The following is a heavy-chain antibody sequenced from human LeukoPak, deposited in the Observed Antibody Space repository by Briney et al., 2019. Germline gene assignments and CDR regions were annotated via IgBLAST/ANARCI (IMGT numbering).Heavy chain of an antibody. CDR2: ISQTGST. Sequence: SETLSLTCAVSGGSITNGGYSWSWIRQPPGKGLEWIGYISQTGSTYYEPSLKSRVTISVDRSKNQFSLKLTSVTAADTAVYYCARYSSTWPYWYLDLWGRGTLVTVSS. D-gene: IGHD6-13*01. CDR3: ARYSSTWPYWYLDL. V-gene: IGHV4-30-2*01. CDR1: GGSITNGGYS. J-gene: IGHJ2*01.